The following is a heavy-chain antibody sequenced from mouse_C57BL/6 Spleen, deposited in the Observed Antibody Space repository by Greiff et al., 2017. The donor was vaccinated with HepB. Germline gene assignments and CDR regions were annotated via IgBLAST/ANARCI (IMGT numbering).Heavy chain of an antibody. CDR2: ISGGGGNT. V-gene: IGHV5-9*01. J-gene: IGHJ4*01. D-gene: IGHD1-1*01. CDR3: ARHGSSPHYYAMDY. Sequence: VQLKESGGGLVKPGGSLKLSCAASGFTFSSYTMSWVRQTPEKRLEWVATISGGGGNTYYPDSVKGRFTISRDNAKNTLYLQMSSLRSEDTALYYCARHGSSPHYYAMDYWGQGTSVTVSS. CDR1: GFTFSSYT.